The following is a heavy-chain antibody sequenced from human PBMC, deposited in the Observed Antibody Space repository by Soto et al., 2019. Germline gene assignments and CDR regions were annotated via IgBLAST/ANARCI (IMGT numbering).Heavy chain of an antibody. V-gene: IGHV4-30-4*01. CDR1: GDSISTVDYF. Sequence: QVQLLESGPGLVKPSQTLSLTCSVSGDSISTVDYFWAWIRQPPGQALEYIGYIYKSATTYYNPSLESRVAISLETSKSQFSLTVTSVTAADTAVYFCARGRYCLTGRCFPNWFDSWGQGTLVTVSS. CDR2: IYKSATT. D-gene: IGHD2-15*01. J-gene: IGHJ5*01. CDR3: ARGRYCLTGRCFPNWFDS.